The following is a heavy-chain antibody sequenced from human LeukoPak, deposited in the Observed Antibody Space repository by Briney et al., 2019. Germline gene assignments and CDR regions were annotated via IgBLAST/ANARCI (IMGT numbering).Heavy chain of an antibody. CDR2: INPNSGGT. D-gene: IGHD3-16*01. CDR1: GYTFTGYY. V-gene: IGHV1-2*02. Sequence: ASVKVSCKASGYTFTGYYKHWVRQAPGPGLEWKGWINPNSGGTNYAQKFQGRVTMTRDTSISTAYMELSRLRSDDTAVYYCARARGSGFKGELVDYWGQGTLVTVSS. CDR3: ARARGSGFKGELVDY. J-gene: IGHJ4*02.